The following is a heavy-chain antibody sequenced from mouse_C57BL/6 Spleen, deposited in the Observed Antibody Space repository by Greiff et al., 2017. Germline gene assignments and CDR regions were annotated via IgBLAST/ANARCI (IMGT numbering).Heavy chain of an antibody. CDR3: AIDSSGYGDYAMDY. Sequence: QVQLQQPGAELVKPGASVKVSCKASGYTFTSYWMHWVKQRPGQGLEWIGRIHPSDSDTNYNQKFKGKATMTVDKSSSTAYMQLSSLTSEDSAVYDCAIDSSGYGDYAMDYWGQGTSVTVSS. J-gene: IGHJ4*01. CDR1: GYTFTSYW. CDR2: IHPSDSDT. V-gene: IGHV1-74*01. D-gene: IGHD3-2*02.